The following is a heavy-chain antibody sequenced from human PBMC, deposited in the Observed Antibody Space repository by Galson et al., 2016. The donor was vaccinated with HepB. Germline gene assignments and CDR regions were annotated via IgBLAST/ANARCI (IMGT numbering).Heavy chain of an antibody. V-gene: IGHV1-69*10. J-gene: IGHJ4*02. Sequence: SVKVSCKASGGSLTNYAISWVRQAPGQGLEWMGEVIPILGTSKYAQRFQDRVTLTADKLTSTAFMELTSLRSDDTAVYYCARDWTQWLRMHSWGQGTLVAVSS. CDR1: GGSLTNYA. CDR2: VIPILGTS. CDR3: ARDWTQWLRMHS. D-gene: IGHD5-12*01.